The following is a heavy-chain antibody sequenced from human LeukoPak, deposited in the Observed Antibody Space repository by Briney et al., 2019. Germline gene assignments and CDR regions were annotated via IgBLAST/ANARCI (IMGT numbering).Heavy chain of an antibody. CDR2: ISGSGGST. Sequence: PGRSLRLSCAASGFTFSNYAMSWVRQAPGKGLEWVSAISGSGGSTYYADSVKGRFTISRDNSKNTLYLQMNSRRAEDTAVYYRAKDPDCTSGICYTFFDYWGQGTLVTVSS. CDR3: AKDPDCTSGICYTFFDY. V-gene: IGHV3-23*01. CDR1: GFTFSNYA. D-gene: IGHD2-8*01. J-gene: IGHJ4*02.